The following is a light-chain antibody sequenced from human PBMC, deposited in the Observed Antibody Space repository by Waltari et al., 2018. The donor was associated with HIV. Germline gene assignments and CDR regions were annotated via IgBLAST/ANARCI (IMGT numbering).Light chain of an antibody. CDR3: QQLNTYAFT. CDR2: AAS. V-gene: IGKV1-9*01. Sequence: DIQLTPSTPIQSASVGDRVTITCRASQDISRFSAWYQLKPGKAPQLLTYAASTLQTGVPLRFSGSGSGTEFSLTISSLQPEDFATYYCQQLNTYAFTFGPGTKVDIK. J-gene: IGKJ3*01. CDR1: QDISRF.